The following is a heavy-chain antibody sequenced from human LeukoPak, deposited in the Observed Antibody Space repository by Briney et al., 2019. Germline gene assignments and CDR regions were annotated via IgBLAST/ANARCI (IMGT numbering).Heavy chain of an antibody. V-gene: IGHV4-30-2*01. CDR1: GGSISSGGYS. J-gene: IGHJ4*02. CDR2: IYHSGST. D-gene: IGHD1-14*01. Sequence: SETLSLTCAVSGGSISSGGYSWSWIRQPPGKGLEWIGYIYHSGSTYYNPSLKSRVTISVDRSKNQFSLKLSSGTAADTAVYYCARWYRMIFYYWGQGTLVTVSS. CDR3: ARWYRMIFYY.